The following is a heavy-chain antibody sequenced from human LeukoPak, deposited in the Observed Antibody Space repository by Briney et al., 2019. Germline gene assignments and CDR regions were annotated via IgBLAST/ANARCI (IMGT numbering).Heavy chain of an antibody. CDR3: ARGVGYCSGGSCYSGHYYYYYYMDV. V-gene: IGHV4-34*01. CDR1: GGSFSGYY. D-gene: IGHD2-15*01. J-gene: IGHJ6*03. CDR2: INHSGST. Sequence: PSETLSLTCAVYGGSFSGYYWSWIRQPPGKGLEWIGEINHSGSTNYNPSLKSRVTISVDTSKNQFSLKLSSVTAADTAVYYCARGVGYCSGGSCYSGHYYYYYYMDVWGKGTTVTVSS.